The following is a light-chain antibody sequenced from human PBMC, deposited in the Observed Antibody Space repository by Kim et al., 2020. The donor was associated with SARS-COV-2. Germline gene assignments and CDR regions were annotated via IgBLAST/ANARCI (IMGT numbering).Light chain of an antibody. J-gene: IGLJ3*02. V-gene: IGLV2-14*01. CDR3: CSFTSTTTWV. CDR2: DVT. CDR1: NTDIGDYDY. Sequence: QSALTQPASVSGSPGQSITLSCTGTNTDIGDYDYVSWYQQHPGKAPKLMVYDVTKRPSGISNRFSGSKSGNTASLTISGLQAEDEADYYCCSFTSTTTWVFGKGTKLTVL.